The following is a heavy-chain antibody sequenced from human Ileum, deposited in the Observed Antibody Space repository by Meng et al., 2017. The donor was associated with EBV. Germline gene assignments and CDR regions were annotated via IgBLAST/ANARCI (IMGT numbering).Heavy chain of an antibody. CDR1: GYSFNSNG. J-gene: IGHJ3*02. V-gene: IGHV1-18*01. D-gene: IGHD6-25*01. CDR3: VRDSRGSDDPFDI. CDR2: ISGHNGST. Sequence: QVRRVQVGAAVKKPGASGKVSCNASGYSFNSNGFSWVRQAPGQGLRWKGWISGHNGSTKYDQSLQGRVTMTTDTSTSTTYMELRTLRSDDTAVYYCVRDSRGSDDPFDIWGQGTMVTVSS.